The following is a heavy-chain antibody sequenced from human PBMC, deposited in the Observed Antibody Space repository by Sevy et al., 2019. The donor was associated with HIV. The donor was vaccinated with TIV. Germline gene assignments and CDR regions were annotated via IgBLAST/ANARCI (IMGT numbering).Heavy chain of an antibody. CDR1: GFTFSSYG. D-gene: IGHD3-3*01. CDR3: AKDSGDFWSGYYNLYGMDV. Sequence: GGSLRLSCAASGFTFSSYGMHWVRQAPGKGLEWVAFIRYDGSNKYYVDSVKGRFTISRDNSKNTLYLQMNSLRAEDTAVYYCAKDSGDFWSGYYNLYGMDVWGQGTTVTVSS. J-gene: IGHJ6*02. CDR2: IRYDGSNK. V-gene: IGHV3-30*02.